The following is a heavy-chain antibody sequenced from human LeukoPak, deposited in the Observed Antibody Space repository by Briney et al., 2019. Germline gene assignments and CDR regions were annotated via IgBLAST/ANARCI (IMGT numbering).Heavy chain of an antibody. CDR3: AKSRYYDILTGQTYYFDY. D-gene: IGHD3-9*01. J-gene: IGHJ4*02. V-gene: IGHV3-9*01. Sequence: GGSLRLSCAASGFTFDDYAMHWVRQAPGKGLEWVSGISWNSGDIGYGDSVKGRFTISRDNAKNSLYLQMNSPRPEDTALYYCAKSRYYDILTGQTYYFDYWGQGTLVIVSS. CDR1: GFTFDDYA. CDR2: ISWNSGDI.